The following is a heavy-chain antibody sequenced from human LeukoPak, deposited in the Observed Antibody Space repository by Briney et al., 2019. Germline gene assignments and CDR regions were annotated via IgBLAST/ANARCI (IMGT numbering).Heavy chain of an antibody. Sequence: PGGSLRLSCAASGFTFSSYEMNWVRQAPGKGLEWVSYISSSGSTIYYADSVKGRFTISRDNAKNSLYLQMNSLRAEDMALYYCARYDSSGSEAFDIWGQGTMVTVSS. J-gene: IGHJ3*02. V-gene: IGHV3-48*03. CDR3: ARYDSSGSEAFDI. CDR1: GFTFSSYE. D-gene: IGHD3-22*01. CDR2: ISSSGSTI.